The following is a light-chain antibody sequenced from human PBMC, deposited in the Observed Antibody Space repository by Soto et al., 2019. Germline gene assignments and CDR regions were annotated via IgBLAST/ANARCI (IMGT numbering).Light chain of an antibody. CDR2: DAS. CDR3: QQYHNWPPIT. Sequence: EIVMTQSPATLSVSPGERATLSCRASQSVSSNLAWYQQKPGQAPRLLIYDASTRATGIPARFSGSGAGTEFTLTIRSLQSEDFAVYHCQQYHNWPPITFGQGTRLEIK. J-gene: IGKJ5*01. V-gene: IGKV3-15*01. CDR1: QSVSSN.